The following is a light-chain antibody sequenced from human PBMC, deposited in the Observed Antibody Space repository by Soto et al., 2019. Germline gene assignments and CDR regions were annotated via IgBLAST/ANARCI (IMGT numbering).Light chain of an antibody. CDR3: CSYTGNKVFV. Sequence: QSALTQPRSLSGSPGQSGTISCIGPTIGAHSFVSWYQDRPDKVPKLLIYDVSQRPSGIPDRFSGSRSANTASLTISGLQADDAAAYYCCSYTGNKVFVFGTGTKVTVL. V-gene: IGLV2-11*01. CDR1: TIGAHSF. J-gene: IGLJ1*01. CDR2: DVS.